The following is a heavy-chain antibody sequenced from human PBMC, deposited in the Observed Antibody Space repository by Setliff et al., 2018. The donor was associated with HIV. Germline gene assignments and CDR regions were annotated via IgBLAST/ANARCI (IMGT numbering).Heavy chain of an antibody. J-gene: IGHJ4*02. D-gene: IGHD3-16*01. CDR1: SGSISTSSYY. CDR3: ARQYYDYVWGMTAIPEY. Sequence: LSLTCIVSSGSISTSSYYWGWIRQPPGKGLEWIGSIYYSGSTYYNPSLKSRITISIDTSKNQFSLRLSSVTAADTAVYYCARQYYDYVWGMTAIPEYWGQGTLVTVSS. V-gene: IGHV4-39*07. CDR2: IYYSGST.